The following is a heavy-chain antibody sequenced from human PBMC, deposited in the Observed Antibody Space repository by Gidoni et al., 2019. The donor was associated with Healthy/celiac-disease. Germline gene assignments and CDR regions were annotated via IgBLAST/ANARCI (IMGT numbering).Heavy chain of an antibody. J-gene: IGHJ6*02. Sequence: PLVQSGAEVKKPGSSVTVSCKASEGTFSSYAISWVRQAPGQGLEWMGGIIPIFGTANYAQKVQGRVTSTADESTSTAYMELSSLRSEDTAVYYCARERFYAVTTDDYYYGMDVWGQGTTVTVSS. CDR3: ARERFYAVTTDDYYYGMDV. CDR1: EGTFSSYA. V-gene: IGHV1-69*01. D-gene: IGHD4-17*01. CDR2: IIPIFGTA.